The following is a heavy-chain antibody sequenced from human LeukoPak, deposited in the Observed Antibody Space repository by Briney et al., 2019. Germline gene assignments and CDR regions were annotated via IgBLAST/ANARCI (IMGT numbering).Heavy chain of an antibody. D-gene: IGHD4-17*01. CDR3: ARGHDYGDLYWFDP. CDR1: GLAFNKYS. V-gene: IGHV3-21*03. Sequence: GGSLRLSCAAPGLAFNKYSMNWVRQAPGKGLEWVSSISSTNTYIYYADSMKGRFTISRDSANNSLFLQMSGLRAEDTAVYYCARGHDYGDLYWFDPWGQGTLVTVSS. J-gene: IGHJ5*02. CDR2: ISSTNTYI.